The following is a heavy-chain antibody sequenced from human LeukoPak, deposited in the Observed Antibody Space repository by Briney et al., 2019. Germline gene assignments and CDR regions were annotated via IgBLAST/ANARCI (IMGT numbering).Heavy chain of an antibody. J-gene: IGHJ4*02. Sequence: GGSLRLSCAASGFTFSNYAMTWVRQAPGKGLEWVSGISGSGGITYYADSMKGRFTISRDNSKNTLYLQVNSLRADDTAAYYCAKGRRWELPDYWGQGTLVTVSS. CDR2: ISGSGGIT. CDR3: AKGRRWELPDY. CDR1: GFTFSNYA. V-gene: IGHV3-23*01. D-gene: IGHD1-26*01.